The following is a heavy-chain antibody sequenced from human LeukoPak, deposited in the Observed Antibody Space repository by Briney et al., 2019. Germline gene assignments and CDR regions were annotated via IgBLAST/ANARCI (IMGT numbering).Heavy chain of an antibody. CDR1: GFTFRNAW. CDR3: TADSSGWPYYFDY. D-gene: IGHD6-19*01. J-gene: IGHJ4*02. CDR2: IKSKTDGGTT. Sequence: PGGSLRLSCAASGFTFRNAWMSGVRQAPGKGLEWVGRIKSKTDGGTTDYAAPVKGRFTISRDDSKNTLYLQMNSLKTEDTAVYYCTADSSGWPYYFDYWGQGTLVTVSS. V-gene: IGHV3-15*01.